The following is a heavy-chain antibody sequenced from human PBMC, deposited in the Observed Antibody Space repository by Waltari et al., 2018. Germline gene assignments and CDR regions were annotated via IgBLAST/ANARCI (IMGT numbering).Heavy chain of an antibody. Sequence: QVQLVQSGAEVKKPGSSVKVSCKASGGTFSSYAISWVRQAPGQGIEWMGGIIPIFGTANYAQKFQGRVTITADESTSTAYMELSSLRSEDTAVYYCARPQRMVVTPSRYYYYYGMDVWGQGTTVTVSS. CDR2: IIPIFGTA. D-gene: IGHD2-21*02. V-gene: IGHV1-69*13. J-gene: IGHJ6*02. CDR1: GGTFSSYA. CDR3: ARPQRMVVTPSRYYYYYGMDV.